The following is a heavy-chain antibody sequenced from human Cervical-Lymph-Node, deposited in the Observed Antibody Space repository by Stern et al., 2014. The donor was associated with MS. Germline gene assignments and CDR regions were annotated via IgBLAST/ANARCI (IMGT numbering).Heavy chain of an antibody. D-gene: IGHD3-16*01. J-gene: IGHJ4*02. CDR1: GASLSGVNW. CDR3: ARGGGTDSPTYDY. V-gene: IGHV4-4*02. CDR2: ILQTGVT. Sequence: QVQLQESGPGLVKPSGTLSLTCTVSGASLSGVNWWTWVRQPPGKGLEWMGKILQTGVTTYSRSLGSRVVMLVDSAKGKFSLQLTSVTAADTAVYYCARGGGTDSPTYDYWGQGTLVTVS.